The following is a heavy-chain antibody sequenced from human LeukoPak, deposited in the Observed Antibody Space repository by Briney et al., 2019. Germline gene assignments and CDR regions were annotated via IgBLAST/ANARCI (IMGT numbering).Heavy chain of an antibody. CDR1: GGSISSSSYY. CDR2: IYYSGST. D-gene: IGHD5-18*01. Sequence: SETLSLTCTVSGGSISSSSYYWGWIRQPPGKGLEWIGSIYYSGSTYYNPSLKSRVTISVDTSKNQFSLKLSSVTAADTAVYYCARDTRIQLWPFWSYWGQGTLVTVSS. V-gene: IGHV4-39*07. CDR3: ARDTRIQLWPFWSY. J-gene: IGHJ4*02.